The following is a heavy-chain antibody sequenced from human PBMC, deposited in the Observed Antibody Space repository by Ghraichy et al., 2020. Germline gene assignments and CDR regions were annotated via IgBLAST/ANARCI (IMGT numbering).Heavy chain of an antibody. V-gene: IGHV1-46*01. CDR1: GYTFTSYY. CDR2: INPSGGSR. J-gene: IGHJ2*01. D-gene: IGHD6-6*01. CDR3: ARDVFDSAAGRAARPDWYFDL. Sequence: ASVKVSCKASGYTFTSYYMHWVRQAPGQGLEWMGIINPSGGSRSYSQKFQGRITMTRDTSTSTVYMELSSLRSDDTAVYYCARDVFDSAAGRAARPDWYFDLWGRGTLVTVSS.